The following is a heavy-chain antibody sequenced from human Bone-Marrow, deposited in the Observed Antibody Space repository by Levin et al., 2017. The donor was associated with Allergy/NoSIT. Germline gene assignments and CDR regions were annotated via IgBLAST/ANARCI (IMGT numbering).Heavy chain of an antibody. CDR2: IYHNGNT. D-gene: IGHD2-2*02. CDR1: GYSISSGHH. J-gene: IGHJ5*02. CDR3: AREQRVSGAIPYNWFDP. Sequence: SQTLSLTCAVSGYSISSGHHWAWIRQSPGKGLEWIGSIYHNGNTFYNPSLKSRITISVDMSKNQFSLRLSSVTAADTALYFCAREQRVSGAIPYNWFDPWGHGTLVTVSS. V-gene: IGHV4-38-2*02.